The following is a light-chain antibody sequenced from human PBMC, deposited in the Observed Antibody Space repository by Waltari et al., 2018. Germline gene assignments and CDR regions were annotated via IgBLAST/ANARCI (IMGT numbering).Light chain of an antibody. J-gene: IGKJ3*01. CDR2: GAS. CDR3: QQYGSSPFT. V-gene: IGKV3-20*01. Sequence: SCRARRGVCSSYFAGPQQQPGQPPRLLIYGASSRATGLPDRFSGSGSGTDFSLTISRLEPEDVAVYYCQQYGSSPFTFGPGTKVDIK. CDR1: RGVCSSY.